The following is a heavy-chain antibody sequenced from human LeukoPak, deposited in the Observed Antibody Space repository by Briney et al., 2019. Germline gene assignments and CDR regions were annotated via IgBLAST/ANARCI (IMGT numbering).Heavy chain of an antibody. Sequence: GGSLRLSCAASGFTFSSYAMHWVRQAPGKGLEWVAVISYDGSNKYYADSVKGRFTISRDNSKNTLYLQMNSLRAEDTAVYYCARGGVIVVVPAAIKWELLWGGLGDYWGQGTLVTVSS. J-gene: IGHJ4*02. V-gene: IGHV3-30-3*01. CDR2: ISYDGSNK. CDR3: ARGGVIVVVPAAIKWELLWGGLGDY. D-gene: IGHD2-2*02. CDR1: GFTFSSYA.